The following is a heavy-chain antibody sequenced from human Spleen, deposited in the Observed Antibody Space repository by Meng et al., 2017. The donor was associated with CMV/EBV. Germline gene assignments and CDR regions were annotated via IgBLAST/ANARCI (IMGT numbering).Heavy chain of an antibody. CDR3: ARVVDGSYHPPHTTTWFDP. CDR2: VGAYNGHA. J-gene: IGHJ5*02. Sequence: FTSYDISWGRQAPGQGLEWMGWVGAYNGHANYAQKLRGGVAMTTDTSTSTVYMEMRSLRSDDTAVYYCARVVDGSYHPPHTTTWFDPWGQRTLVTVSS. D-gene: IGHD1-26*01. V-gene: IGHV1-18*01. CDR1: FTSYD.